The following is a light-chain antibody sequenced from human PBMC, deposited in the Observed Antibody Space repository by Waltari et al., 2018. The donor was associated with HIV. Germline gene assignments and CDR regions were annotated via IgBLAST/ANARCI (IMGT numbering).Light chain of an antibody. CDR1: SSNLGSKH. J-gene: IGLJ2*01. V-gene: IGLV1-44*01. Sequence: QSVLTQPPSASGTPGQRVTIPCSGSSSNLGSKHVNWYPHLPGTAPKPLISRNNQPPPGVPGRFSGSKSGTSASLAISGLQSEDEADYYCAAWDGSLNGRVVFGGGTKLTVL. CDR3: AAWDGSLNGRVV. CDR2: RNN.